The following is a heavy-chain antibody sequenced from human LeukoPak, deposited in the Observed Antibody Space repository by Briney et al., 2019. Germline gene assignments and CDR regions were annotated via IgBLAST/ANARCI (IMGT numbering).Heavy chain of an antibody. CDR2: ISSSSSYI. V-gene: IGHV3-21*01. CDR3: ARGLVGATEDY. Sequence: GGSLRLSCAASGFTFSSYSMNWVRQAPGKGLEWVSSISSSSSYIYYADSVKGRFTISRDNAKNSLYLQMNSLRAEDTAVYYCARGLVGATEDYWGQGTLVTVPS. J-gene: IGHJ4*02. D-gene: IGHD1-26*01. CDR1: GFTFSSYS.